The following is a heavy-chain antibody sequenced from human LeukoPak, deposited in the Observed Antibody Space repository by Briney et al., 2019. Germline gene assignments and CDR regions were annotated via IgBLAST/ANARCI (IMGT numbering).Heavy chain of an antibody. CDR1: GFTFSRYN. CDR3: ARDDRTGSYSY. CDR2: ITTTSGTI. D-gene: IGHD1-26*01. V-gene: IGHV3-48*04. J-gene: IGHJ4*02. Sequence: PGGSLRLSCAASGFTFSRYNMNWVRQAPGKGLEWVSYITTTSGTIYYADSVKGRFTISRDNAKNSLYLQMNSLRAEDTAVYYCARDDRTGSYSYWGQGTLVTVSS.